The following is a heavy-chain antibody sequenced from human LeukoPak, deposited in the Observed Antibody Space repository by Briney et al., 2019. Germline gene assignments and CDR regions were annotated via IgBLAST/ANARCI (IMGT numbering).Heavy chain of an antibody. V-gene: IGHV4-59*01. D-gene: IGHD3-22*01. CDR2: NHYSGST. J-gene: IGHJ2*01. Sequence: SETLSLTCTVSGGSISSYYWSWIRQPPGKGLEWIGSNHYSGSTNYNPSLRSRVTILVDTSKNQFSLKLTSVTAADTAVYYCARLHYYYDSSGYPHLDWYFDLWGRGTLVTVSS. CDR3: ARLHYYYDSSGYPHLDWYFDL. CDR1: GGSISSYY.